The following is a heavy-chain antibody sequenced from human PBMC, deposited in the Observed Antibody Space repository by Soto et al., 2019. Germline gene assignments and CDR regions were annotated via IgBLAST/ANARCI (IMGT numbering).Heavy chain of an antibody. D-gene: IGHD3-10*01. CDR2: ISGSGGST. Sequence: EVQLLESGGGLVQPGGSLRLSCEASGFTFSSYAMSWVRQAPGKGLEWVSAISGSGGSTYYADSVKGRFTISRDNSKNTLYLQMNSLRAEDTAVYYCARHYGSGSYLDYWGQGTLVTVSS. CDR1: GFTFSSYA. V-gene: IGHV3-23*01. J-gene: IGHJ4*02. CDR3: ARHYGSGSYLDY.